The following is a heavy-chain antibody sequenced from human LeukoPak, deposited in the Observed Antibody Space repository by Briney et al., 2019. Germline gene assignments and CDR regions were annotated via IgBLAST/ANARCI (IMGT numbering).Heavy chain of an antibody. CDR3: ARDSLDYGMDV. J-gene: IGHJ6*02. CDR1: GFTFSSYA. Sequence: GGSLRLSCAASGFTFSSYAMHWVRQAPGKGLEWVAVISYDGSNKYYADSVKGRFTISRDNSKNTLYLQMNSLRAEDTAVYYCARDSLDYGMDVWGQGTTVTVSS. CDR2: ISYDGSNK. V-gene: IGHV3-30-3*01.